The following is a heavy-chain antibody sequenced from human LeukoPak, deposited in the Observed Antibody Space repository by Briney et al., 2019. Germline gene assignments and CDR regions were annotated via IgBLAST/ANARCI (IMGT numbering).Heavy chain of an antibody. J-gene: IGHJ3*02. CDR3: ARGNYYGSGSYFRRDAFDI. V-gene: IGHV3-48*03. CDR1: GFTFSSYE. Sequence: AGGSLRLSCAASGFTFSSYEMNWVRQAPGKGLEWVSYISSSGSTIYYADSVKGRFTISRDNAKNSLYLQMNSLRAEDTAVYYCARGNYYGSGSYFRRDAFDIWGQGTMVTVSS. D-gene: IGHD3-10*01. CDR2: ISSSGSTI.